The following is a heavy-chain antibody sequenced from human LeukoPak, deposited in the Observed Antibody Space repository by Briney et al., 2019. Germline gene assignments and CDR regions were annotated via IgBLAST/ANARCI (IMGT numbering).Heavy chain of an antibody. CDR1: GGTFSSYA. CDR3: AREGDSGMTTVTTFDY. CDR2: IIPFFGTA. V-gene: IGHV1-69*06. D-gene: IGHD4-17*01. J-gene: IGHJ4*02. Sequence: GSSVKVSCKASGGTFSSYAISWVRQAPGQGLEWMGGIIPFFGTAKYAQKFQGRVTITAEKSTRTAYTELSSLRSEDTAVYYCAREGDSGMTTVTTFDYWGQGTLVTVSS.